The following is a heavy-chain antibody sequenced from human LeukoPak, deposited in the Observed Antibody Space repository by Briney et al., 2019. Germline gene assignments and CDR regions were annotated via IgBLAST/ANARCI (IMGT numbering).Heavy chain of an antibody. Sequence: SETLSLTCAVYGGSFSGYYWSWIRQPPGKGLEWIGEINQSGSTTYNPSLKSRVTISVDTSKNQFSLKLSSVTAADTAVYYCARGLYYNSSGRYGMDVWGQGTTVTVSS. CDR1: GGSFSGYY. V-gene: IGHV4-34*01. CDR2: INQSGST. D-gene: IGHD3-10*01. CDR3: ARGLYYNSSGRYGMDV. J-gene: IGHJ6*01.